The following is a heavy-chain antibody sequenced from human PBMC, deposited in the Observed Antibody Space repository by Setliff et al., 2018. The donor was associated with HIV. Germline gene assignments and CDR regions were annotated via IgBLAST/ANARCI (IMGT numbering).Heavy chain of an antibody. CDR1: GGPVSTYY. Sequence: PSETLSLTCTVSGGPVSTYYWSWIRQPAGKGLEWIGRFYVGGDTNYNPSLKSRVTMSVDTSKKQFSLKLKSVTAADTAVYYCALTAHNLLREYMDVWGKGTKVTVSS. V-gene: IGHV4-4*07. CDR3: ALTAHNLLREYMDV. CDR2: FYVGGDT. J-gene: IGHJ6*03.